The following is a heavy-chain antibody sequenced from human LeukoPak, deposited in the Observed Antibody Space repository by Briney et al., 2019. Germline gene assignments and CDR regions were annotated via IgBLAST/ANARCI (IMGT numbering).Heavy chain of an antibody. Sequence: GGSLRLSCAASGFTFSNYAMSWVRQAPGKGLEWVSAISGGGSATYYSDSVKGRFTISRDNSKNTLYLQMNSLRAEDTAVYYCATKHTVLFDYWGQGTLVTVSS. V-gene: IGHV3-23*01. CDR3: ATKHTVLFDY. CDR2: ISGGGSAT. J-gene: IGHJ4*02. D-gene: IGHD4-17*01. CDR1: GFTFSNYA.